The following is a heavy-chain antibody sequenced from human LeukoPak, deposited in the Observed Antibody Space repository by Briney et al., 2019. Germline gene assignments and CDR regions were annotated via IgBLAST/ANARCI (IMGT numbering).Heavy chain of an antibody. V-gene: IGHV4-59*08. J-gene: IGHJ4*02. Sequence: SETLSLTCTVSGGSISSYYWSWIRQPPGKGLEWIGYIYYSGSTNYNPSLKSRVTISVDTSKNQFSLKLSSVTAADTAVYYCATMGDSGYDTPYFDYWGQGTLVTVSS. CDR3: ATMGDSGYDTPYFDY. D-gene: IGHD5-12*01. CDR2: IYYSGST. CDR1: GGSISSYY.